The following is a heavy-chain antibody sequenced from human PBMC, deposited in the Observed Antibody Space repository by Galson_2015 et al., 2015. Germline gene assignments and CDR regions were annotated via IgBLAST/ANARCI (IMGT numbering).Heavy chain of an antibody. J-gene: IGHJ6*02. CDR3: TRDPGHCSGGDCDSSEAVFYGMDV. CDR1: GFAFSRFA. CDR2: VSKDGAKH. V-gene: IGHV3-30-3*01. D-gene: IGHD2-15*01. Sequence: SLRLSCAASGFAFSRFAMHWVRQAPGKGLQWVGVVSKDGAKHAFADSVKGRFTISRDNYKDIVYLQMNSLATEDTAIYYCTRDPGHCSGGDCDSSEAVFYGMDVWGRGTTVSVSS.